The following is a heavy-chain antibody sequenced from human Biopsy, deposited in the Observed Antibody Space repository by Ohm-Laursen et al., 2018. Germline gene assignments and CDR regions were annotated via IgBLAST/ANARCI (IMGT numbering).Heavy chain of an antibody. CDR2: FAPENGKT. V-gene: IGHV1-24*01. CDR3: AADINVWNVNY. D-gene: IGHD1-1*01. J-gene: IGHJ4*02. Sequence: SVKVSCKISGYTLTELSMHWVRQAPGKGLEWMGGFAPENGKTVYTQNFQARVSMTEDTSTDTAYMELRSLRSEDTAVYYCAADINVWNVNYWGQGTQVTVSS. CDR1: GYTLTELS.